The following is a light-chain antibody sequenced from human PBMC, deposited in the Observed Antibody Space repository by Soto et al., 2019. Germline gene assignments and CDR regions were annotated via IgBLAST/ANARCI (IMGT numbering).Light chain of an antibody. CDR1: QTVRNN. Sequence: EIVLTQSPGSLSLSPGERVTLSCRASQTVRNNYLAWYQQKPGQAPRLLIYGASTRATGIPARFSGSGSGTEFTLTISSLQSEDFAVYYCQQYMTFGQGTKLDIK. V-gene: IGKV3-15*01. J-gene: IGKJ1*01. CDR3: QQYMT. CDR2: GAS.